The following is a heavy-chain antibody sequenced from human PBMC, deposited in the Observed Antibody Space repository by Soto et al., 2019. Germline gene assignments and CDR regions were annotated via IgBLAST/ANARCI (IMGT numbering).Heavy chain of an antibody. D-gene: IGHD2-21*01. J-gene: IGHJ4*02. Sequence: QVQLVESGGGVVQPGRSLRLSCAVSGFTFGSHSIHWVRQAPGKGLEWVALISHDGREKYYADSVKGRFTFSRDISKNTLYLEMNSLTPEDTAVYYCARDRDWDGDYWGQGTLVTVSS. CDR2: ISHDGREK. V-gene: IGHV3-30-3*01. CDR3: ARDRDWDGDY. CDR1: GFTFGSHS.